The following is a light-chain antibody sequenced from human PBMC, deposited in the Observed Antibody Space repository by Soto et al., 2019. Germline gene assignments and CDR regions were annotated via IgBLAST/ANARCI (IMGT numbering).Light chain of an antibody. CDR1: SADIGAFNY. Sequence: QAVVTQPASVSGSPGQSITISCAGTSADIGAFNYVSWYQHHPDKAPKLLIYDVSHRPSGVSTRFSASKSANTASLTISGLQADDEADYYCSSYSTTSALVFGGGTQLTVL. CDR2: DVS. CDR3: SSYSTTSALV. V-gene: IGLV2-14*03. J-gene: IGLJ7*01.